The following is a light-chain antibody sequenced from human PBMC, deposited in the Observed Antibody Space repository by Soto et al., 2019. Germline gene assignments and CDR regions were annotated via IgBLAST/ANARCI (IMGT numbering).Light chain of an antibody. J-gene: IGLJ3*02. Sequence: QSVLTQPPSAAGTPGQRVTIYCSGSLSNSGSNAVSWYQLLPGTAPKLLIYIDSHRPSGVPDRFAGSKSGTSASLAINGLQSEDESDYFCAAWDDSLGGYWVVFGGTKLTVL. V-gene: IGLV1-44*01. CDR1: LSNSGSNA. CDR2: IDS. CDR3: AAWDDSLGGYWV.